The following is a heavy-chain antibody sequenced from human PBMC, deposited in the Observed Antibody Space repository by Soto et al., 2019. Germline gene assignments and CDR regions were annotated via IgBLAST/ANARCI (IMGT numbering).Heavy chain of an antibody. CDR1: GASMSDYY. J-gene: IGHJ4*02. V-gene: IGHV4-59*01. CDR3: ARSGHTFVGVV. Sequence: TLSLTCTVSGASMSDYYGSWIRQSPGKGLEHIGYLHYSGSANYNPSLKSRVTISMDTSKNQFFLKLNSVTAADTAIYYCARSGHTFVGVVWGQGIPVTVSS. D-gene: IGHD3-16*01. CDR2: LHYSGSA.